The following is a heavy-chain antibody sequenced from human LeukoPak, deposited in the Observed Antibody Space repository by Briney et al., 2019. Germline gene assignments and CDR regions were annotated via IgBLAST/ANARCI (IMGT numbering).Heavy chain of an antibody. CDR2: INAGNTNT. D-gene: IGHD3-10*01. V-gene: IGHV1-3*01. CDR1: GYTFTSCA. J-gene: IGHJ4*02. CDR3: ARDLYSYGSASHYY. Sequence: GASVKVSCKASGYTFTSCAMHWVRQAPGQRPEWMGWINAGNTNTKYSQKFQGRVTITRDTSASTAYMELSSLRSEDTAVYYCARDLYSYGSASHYYWGQGTLVTVSS.